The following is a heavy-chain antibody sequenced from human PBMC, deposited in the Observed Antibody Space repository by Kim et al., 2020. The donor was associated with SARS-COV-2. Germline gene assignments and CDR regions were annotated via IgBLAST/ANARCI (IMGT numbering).Heavy chain of an antibody. CDR2: ISWNSGSI. D-gene: IGHD4-17*01. V-gene: IGHV3-9*01. Sequence: GGSLRLSCAASGFTFDDYAMHWVRQAPGKGLEWVSGISWNSGSIGYADSVKGRFTISRDNAKNSLYLQMNSLRAEDTALYYCAKAAKGYGDYVLPPSDYWGQGTLVTVSS. CDR3: AKAAKGYGDYVLPPSDY. CDR1: GFTFDDYA. J-gene: IGHJ4*02.